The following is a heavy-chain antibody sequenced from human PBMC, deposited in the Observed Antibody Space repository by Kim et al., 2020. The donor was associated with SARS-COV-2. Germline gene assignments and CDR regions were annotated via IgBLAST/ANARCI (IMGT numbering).Heavy chain of an antibody. Sequence: GGSLRLSCAASGFTFSSYAMSWVRQAPGKGLEWVSAISGSGGSTYYADSVKGRFTISRDNSKNTLYLQMNSLRAEDTAVYYCAKGGVRGVYYYYGMDVWGQGTTVTVSS. CDR2: ISGSGGST. CDR3: AKGGVRGVYYYYGMDV. D-gene: IGHD3-10*01. V-gene: IGHV3-23*01. J-gene: IGHJ6*02. CDR1: GFTFSSYA.